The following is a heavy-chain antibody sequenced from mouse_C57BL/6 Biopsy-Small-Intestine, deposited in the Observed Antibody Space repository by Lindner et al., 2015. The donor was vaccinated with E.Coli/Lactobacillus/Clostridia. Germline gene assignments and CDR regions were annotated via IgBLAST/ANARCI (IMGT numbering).Heavy chain of an antibody. Sequence: VQLQESGPELVKPGASVKISCKASGYAFSSSWMNWVKQRPGKGLEWIGRIYPGDGDTNYNGKFKGKATLTADKSSSTAYMQLSSLTSEDSAVYFCARGDYSISFAYWGQGTLVTVSA. V-gene: IGHV1-82*01. D-gene: IGHD2-5*01. CDR3: ARGDYSISFAY. CDR1: GYAFSSSW. CDR2: IYPGDGDT. J-gene: IGHJ3*01.